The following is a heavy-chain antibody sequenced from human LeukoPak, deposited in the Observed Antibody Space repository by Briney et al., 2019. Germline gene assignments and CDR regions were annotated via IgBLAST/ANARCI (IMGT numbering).Heavy chain of an antibody. Sequence: GGSLRLSCEGSGFTYSNYAMNWVRQAPGKGLEWVSAISGSGGSTYYADSVKGRFTISRDNSKNTLYLQMNSLRAEDTAVYYCIFKRDLLGWGQGTLVTVSS. V-gene: IGHV3-23*01. CDR2: ISGSGGST. CDR1: GFTYSNYA. D-gene: IGHD7-27*01. CDR3: IFKRDLLG. J-gene: IGHJ4*02.